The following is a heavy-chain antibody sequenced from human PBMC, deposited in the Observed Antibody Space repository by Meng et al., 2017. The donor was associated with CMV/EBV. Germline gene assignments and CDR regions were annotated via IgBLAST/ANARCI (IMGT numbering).Heavy chain of an antibody. J-gene: IGHJ1*01. CDR2: IYYSGST. V-gene: IGHV4-39*01. D-gene: IGHD6-13*01. Sequence: SETLPLTCTVSGGSISSSSYYWGWIRQPPGKGLEWIGSIYYSGSTYYNPSLKSRVTISVDTSKNQFSLKLSSVTAADTAVYYCARLSAAADLYFQHWGQGTLVTVSS. CDR3: ARLSAAADLYFQH. CDR1: GGSISSSSYY.